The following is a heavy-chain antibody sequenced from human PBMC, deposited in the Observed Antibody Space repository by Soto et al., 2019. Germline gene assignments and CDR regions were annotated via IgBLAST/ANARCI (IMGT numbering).Heavy chain of an antibody. D-gene: IGHD3-22*01. V-gene: IGHV3-49*04. CDR2: IRSKAYGGTT. CDR3: TRDRDPYDSSGYYPLDAFDI. Sequence: GGSLRLSCAASGFPFTTYGMHWVREGPGKGLEWVGFIRSKAYGGTTEYAASVKGRFTISRDDSKSIAYLQMNSLKTEDTAVYYCTRDRDPYDSSGYYPLDAFDIWGQGTMVTVSS. CDR1: GFPFTTYG. J-gene: IGHJ3*02.